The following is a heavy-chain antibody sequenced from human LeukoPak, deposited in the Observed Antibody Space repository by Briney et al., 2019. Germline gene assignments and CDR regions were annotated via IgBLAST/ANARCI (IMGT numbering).Heavy chain of an antibody. CDR1: GYTFTSYA. J-gene: IGHJ4*02. D-gene: IGHD2-15*01. V-gene: IGHV7-4-1*02. CDR2: INTNTGNP. CDR3: ARGLYCSGGSCYAPIDY. Sequence: ASVKVSCKASGYTFTSYAMNWVRQAPGQGLEWMGWINTNTGNPTYAQGFTGRFVFSLDTSVSTAYLQISSLKAEDTAVYYCARGLYCSGGSCYAPIDYWGQGTLVTVSS.